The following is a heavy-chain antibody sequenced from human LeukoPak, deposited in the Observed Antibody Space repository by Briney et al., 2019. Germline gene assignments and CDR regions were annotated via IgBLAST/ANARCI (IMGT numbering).Heavy chain of an antibody. Sequence: GGSLRLSCAASGFTFSSYGMHWVRQAPGKGLEWVAFIRYDGSNKYYADSVKGRFTISRDNSKDTLYLQMNSLRAEDTAVYYCAKDGYYDFWSGYGYYYYMDVWGKGTTVTVSS. J-gene: IGHJ6*03. CDR1: GFTFSSYG. V-gene: IGHV3-30*02. D-gene: IGHD3-3*01. CDR2: IRYDGSNK. CDR3: AKDGYYDFWSGYGYYYYMDV.